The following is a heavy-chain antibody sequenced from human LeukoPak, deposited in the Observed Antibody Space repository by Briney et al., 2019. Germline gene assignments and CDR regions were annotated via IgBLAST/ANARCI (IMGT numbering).Heavy chain of an antibody. CDR2: INTNSGGT. CDR3: ARDFYDSSGDYHDGFDI. CDR1: GYTFTGYY. J-gene: IGHJ3*02. V-gene: IGHV1-2*06. Sequence: GASVKVSCKTSGYTFTGYYIHWVRQAPGQGLEWMGRINTNSGGTKYAQNFQGRVTMTRDTSINTACMELTRLRSDDTSIYFCARDFYDSSGDYHDGFDIWGQGTMVTVSS. D-gene: IGHD3-22*01.